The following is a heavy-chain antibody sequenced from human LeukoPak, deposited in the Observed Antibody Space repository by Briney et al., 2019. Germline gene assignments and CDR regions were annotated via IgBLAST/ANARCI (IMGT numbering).Heavy chain of an antibody. CDR2: IYYSGST. CDR3: ARGRDGYNSVTYNWFDP. V-gene: IGHV4-39*07. J-gene: IGHJ5*02. D-gene: IGHD5-24*01. Sequence: SETLSLTCTVSGGSISSSSYYWGWIRQPPGKGLEWIGSIYYSGSTYYNPSLKSRVTISVDTSKNQFSLKLSSVTAADTAVYYCARGRDGYNSVTYNWFDPWGQGTLVTVSS. CDR1: GGSISSSSYY.